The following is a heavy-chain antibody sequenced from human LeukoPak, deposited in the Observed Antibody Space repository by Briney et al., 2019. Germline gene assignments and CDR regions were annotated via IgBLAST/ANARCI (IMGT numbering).Heavy chain of an antibody. V-gene: IGHV1-69*06. J-gene: IGHJ3*02. CDR2: IIPIFGTA. Sequence: SVEVSCKASGGTFSSYAISWVRQAPGQGLEWMGGIIPIFGTANYAQKFQGRVTITADKSTSTAYMELSSLRSEDTAVYYCARQGYGGGAFDIWGQGTMVTVSS. D-gene: IGHD5-18*01. CDR1: GGTFSSYA. CDR3: ARQGYGGGAFDI.